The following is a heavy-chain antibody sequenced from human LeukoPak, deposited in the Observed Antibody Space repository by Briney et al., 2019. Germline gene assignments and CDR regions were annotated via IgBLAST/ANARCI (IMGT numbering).Heavy chain of an antibody. CDR2: LSAYNGNK. V-gene: IGHV1-18*01. CDR3: ARKQLGDLSGLYYYGLDV. CDR1: GYTFTNYG. D-gene: IGHD3-16*02. J-gene: IGHJ6*02. Sequence: ASVKVSCKTSGYTFTNYGSSWVRQAPGLGLEWMGWLSAYNGNKNYAQKVQGRVTMAKDPSTRIALKELSSLGSEDTCGFYRARKQLGDLSGLYYYGLDVWGQGTTVTVSS.